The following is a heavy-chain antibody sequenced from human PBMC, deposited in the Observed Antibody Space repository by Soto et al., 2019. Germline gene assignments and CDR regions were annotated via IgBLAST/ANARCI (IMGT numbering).Heavy chain of an antibody. J-gene: IGHJ6*02. CDR1: GYSFTSYW. CDR3: ARLSVILDGQATRTEYSNYGGYYYYGMDV. V-gene: IGHV5-51*01. D-gene: IGHD4-4*01. Sequence: KNRGESLKISCKGSGYSFTSYWIDWVRQMPGKGLEWMGNNYPGDSYTRHSPSFQGQVTISADKSISTAYLQWSSLKASDTAMYYCARLSVILDGQATRTEYSNYGGYYYYGMDVWGQGTTVTVSS. CDR2: NYPGDSYT.